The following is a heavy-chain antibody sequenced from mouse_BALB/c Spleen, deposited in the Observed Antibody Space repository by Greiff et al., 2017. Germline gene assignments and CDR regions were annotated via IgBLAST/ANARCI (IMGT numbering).Heavy chain of an antibody. D-gene: IGHD2-1*01. Sequence: VHVKQSGPELEKPGASVKISCKASGYSFTGYNMNWVKQSNGKSLEWIGNIDPYYGGTSYNQKFKGKATLTVDKSSSTAYMQLKSLTSEDSAVYYCARGGGNFYYFDYWGQGTTLTVSS. J-gene: IGHJ2*01. CDR1: GYSFTGYN. CDR2: IDPYYGGT. CDR3: ARGGGNFYYFDY. V-gene: IGHV1-39*01.